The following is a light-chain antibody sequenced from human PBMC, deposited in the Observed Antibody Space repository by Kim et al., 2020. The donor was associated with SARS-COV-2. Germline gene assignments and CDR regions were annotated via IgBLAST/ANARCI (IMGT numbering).Light chain of an antibody. CDR1: QGIGNY. CDR2: GAS. Sequence: DIQMTQSPSSLSASVGDTITITCRASQGIGNYLVWFQQKPGKAPQSLIYGASRLQSGVPSKFSGSRSGKDFSLTISNLQPEDFASYYCQHYAGYPLTFGGGTKLEI. CDR3: QHYAGYPLT. V-gene: IGKV1-16*02. J-gene: IGKJ4*01.